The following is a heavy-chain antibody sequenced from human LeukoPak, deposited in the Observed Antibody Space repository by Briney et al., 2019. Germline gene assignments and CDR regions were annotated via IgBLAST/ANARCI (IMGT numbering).Heavy chain of an antibody. Sequence: GGSLRLSCAASGFTFSSYAMSWVRQAPGKGLEWVAVISYDGSNKYYADSVKGRFTISRDNSKNTLYLQMNSLRAEDTAVYYCAKAARDYYGSGSYFVHWGQGTLVTVSS. CDR3: AKAARDYYGSGSYFVH. CDR2: ISYDGSNK. J-gene: IGHJ4*02. CDR1: GFTFSSYA. D-gene: IGHD3-10*01. V-gene: IGHV3-30*18.